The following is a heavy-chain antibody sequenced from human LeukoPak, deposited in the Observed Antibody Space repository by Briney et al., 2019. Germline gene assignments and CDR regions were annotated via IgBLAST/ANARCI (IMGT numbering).Heavy chain of an antibody. V-gene: IGHV3-33*01. CDR2: VWYEGSNK. D-gene: IGHD2-21*02. CDR1: GFTFSDHG. J-gene: IGHJ4*02. Sequence: PGRSLRLSCTASGFTFSDHGMNWVRQAPGKGLEWVAVVWYEGSNKYYADSVKGRFTISRDNSKSTLYLQMNSLRAEDTAVYYCARWGDGKRFDYWGPGTLVTVSS. CDR3: ARWGDGKRFDY.